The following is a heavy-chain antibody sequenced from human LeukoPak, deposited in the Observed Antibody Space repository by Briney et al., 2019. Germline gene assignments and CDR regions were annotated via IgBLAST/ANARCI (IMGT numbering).Heavy chain of an antibody. CDR2: IIPIFGTA. CDR3: ARSRHDFWSGYYFDS. Sequence: VASVKVSCKASGGTFSSYAISWVRQAPGQGLEWMGGIIPIFGTANYAQKFQGRVTITTDESTSTAYMELSSLRSEDTAVYYCARSRHDFWSGYYFDSWGQGTLVTVSS. D-gene: IGHD3-3*01. J-gene: IGHJ4*02. V-gene: IGHV1-69*05. CDR1: GGTFSSYA.